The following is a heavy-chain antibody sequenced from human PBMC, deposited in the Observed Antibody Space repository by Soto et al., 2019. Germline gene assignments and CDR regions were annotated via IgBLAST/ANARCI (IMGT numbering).Heavy chain of an antibody. D-gene: IGHD6-13*01. CDR1: GFTFDDYT. V-gene: IGHV3-43*01. CDR3: TKQLAAGVFDY. Sequence: EVQLVESGGVVVQPGGSLRLSCAASGFTFDDYTMHWVRQAPGKGLEWVSLITWDGGSTYYADSVKGRFTISRDNSKNSLYLQINSLRNEDTALYYCTKQLAAGVFDYWGQGTLVTVSS. CDR2: ITWDGGST. J-gene: IGHJ4*02.